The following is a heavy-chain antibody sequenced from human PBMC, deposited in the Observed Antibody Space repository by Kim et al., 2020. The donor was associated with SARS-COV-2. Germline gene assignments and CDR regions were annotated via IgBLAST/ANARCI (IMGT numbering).Heavy chain of an antibody. J-gene: IGHJ6*02. CDR3: ARQEHGSGSYYYYYGMDV. CDR2: IYYSGST. CDR1: GGSISSSSYY. V-gene: IGHV4-39*01. D-gene: IGHD3-10*01. Sequence: SETLSLTCTVSGGSISSSSYYWGWIRQPPGKGLEWIGSIYYSGSTYYNPSLKSRVTISVDTSKNQFSLKLSSVTAADTAVYYCARQEHGSGSYYYYYGMDVWGQGTTVTVSS.